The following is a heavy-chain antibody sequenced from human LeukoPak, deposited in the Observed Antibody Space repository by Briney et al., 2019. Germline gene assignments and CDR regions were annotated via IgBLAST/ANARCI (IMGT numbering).Heavy chain of an antibody. CDR2: IYPSDSDT. Sequence: GESLKIFCKGSGYSFTSYWIGWVRQMPGKRLEWMGIIYPSDSDTRYNPSFQGQVTISADKSISTAFLHWTSLKASDSAMYYCARSDSGWYSDFDLWGRGTLVTVSS. D-gene: IGHD6-19*01. CDR3: ARSDSGWYSDFDL. J-gene: IGHJ2*01. V-gene: IGHV5-51*01. CDR1: GYSFTSYW.